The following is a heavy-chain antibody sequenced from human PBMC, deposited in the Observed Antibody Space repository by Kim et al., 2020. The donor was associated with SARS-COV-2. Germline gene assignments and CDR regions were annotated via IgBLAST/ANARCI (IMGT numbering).Heavy chain of an antibody. Sequence: THYADSVKGRFTIFRDNPKNTLYLQMNSLSVEDTAVYYCARGARFSALVDFWGQGTLVIVPS. D-gene: IGHD3-3*01. V-gene: IGHV3-53*01. CDR3: ARGARFSALVDF. CDR2: T. J-gene: IGHJ4*02.